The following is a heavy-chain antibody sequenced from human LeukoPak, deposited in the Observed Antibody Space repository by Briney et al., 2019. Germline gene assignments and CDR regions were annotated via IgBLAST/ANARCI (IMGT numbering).Heavy chain of an antibody. J-gene: IGHJ4*02. CDR1: GGSISSGSYY. Sequence: PSETLSLTCTVSGGSISSGSYYWSWIRQPAGQGLEWIGRIYTSGSTNYNPSLKSRLTISVDTSTNQFSLKLSSVTAADTAVYYCARDPYVVVTATTDDYWGQGTLVTVSS. CDR3: ARDPYVVVTATTDDY. V-gene: IGHV4-61*02. CDR2: IYTSGST. D-gene: IGHD2-21*02.